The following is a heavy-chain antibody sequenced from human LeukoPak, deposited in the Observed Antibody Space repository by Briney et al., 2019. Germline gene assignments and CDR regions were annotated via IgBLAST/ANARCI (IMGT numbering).Heavy chain of an antibody. Sequence: GGSLRLSCAASGFAFSDHYMDWVRQAPGKGLEWVGRTRNKANSYTTEYAASVKGRFTISRDDSKNSLYLQMNSLKTEDTAVYYCASVVGNWGQGTLVTVSS. CDR1: GFAFSDHY. J-gene: IGHJ4*02. CDR2: TRNKANSYTT. CDR3: ASVVGN. V-gene: IGHV3-72*01. D-gene: IGHD1-26*01.